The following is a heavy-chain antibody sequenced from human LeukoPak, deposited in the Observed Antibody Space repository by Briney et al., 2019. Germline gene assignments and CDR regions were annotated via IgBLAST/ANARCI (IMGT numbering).Heavy chain of an antibody. J-gene: IGHJ3*02. CDR2: IYPGDSYT. V-gene: IGHV5-51*01. Sequence: GESLKISCEGAGSRFHNYWIAWVRQMPGKALEWMGTIYPGDSYTIYSPTFQGQVTFSADKSTNTAYLQYNRLTAADTAIYYCARVGGGSSADRFDISGQGTMVTVSS. CDR1: GSRFHNYW. CDR3: ARVGGGSSADRFDI. D-gene: IGHD2-15*01.